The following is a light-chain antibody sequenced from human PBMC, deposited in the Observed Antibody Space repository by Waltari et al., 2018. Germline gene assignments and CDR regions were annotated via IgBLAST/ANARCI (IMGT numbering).Light chain of an antibody. J-gene: IGLJ3*02. CDR3: GTWDNSLSAMV. Sequence: QSVLTQPPSVSAAPGQKVTISCSGSSSNIGSNFLSWYQQLPGTAPKPLVYDANKQPSGIPDAFPGAKSGTSATLGITGLQTGDEADYYCGTWDNSLSAMVFGGGTKLTVL. V-gene: IGLV1-51*01. CDR1: SSNIGSNF. CDR2: DAN.